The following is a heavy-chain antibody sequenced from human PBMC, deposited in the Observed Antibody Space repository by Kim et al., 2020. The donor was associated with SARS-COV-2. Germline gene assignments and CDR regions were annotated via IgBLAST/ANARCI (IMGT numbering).Heavy chain of an antibody. D-gene: IGHD6-13*01. CDR2: ISWNSGSI. CDR1: GFTFGDYA. Sequence: GGSLRLSCAASGFTFGDYAMHWVRQAPGKGLEWVSGISWNSGSIGYADSVKGRFTISRDNAKNSLYLQMNSLRAEDTALYYCAKDIWAPDRYSSSWYSQAHYYYGMDVWGQGTTVTVSS. V-gene: IGHV3-9*01. CDR3: AKDIWAPDRYSSSWYSQAHYYYGMDV. J-gene: IGHJ6*02.